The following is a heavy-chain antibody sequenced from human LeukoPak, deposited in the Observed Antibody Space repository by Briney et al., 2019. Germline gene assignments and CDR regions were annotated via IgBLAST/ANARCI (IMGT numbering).Heavy chain of an antibody. D-gene: IGHD3-3*01. CDR2: IKQDGNEK. CDR1: GFRFNTFW. Sequence: QSGGSLRLSCAASGFRFNTFWMSWVRQAPGKGLEWVANIKQDGNEKYYADSVKGRFTISRDNAKNSLYLQMNSLRAEDTALYYCAKTSLSDPSGHYYYMDVWGKGTTVTVSS. J-gene: IGHJ6*03. V-gene: IGHV3-7*03. CDR3: AKTSLSDPSGHYYYMDV.